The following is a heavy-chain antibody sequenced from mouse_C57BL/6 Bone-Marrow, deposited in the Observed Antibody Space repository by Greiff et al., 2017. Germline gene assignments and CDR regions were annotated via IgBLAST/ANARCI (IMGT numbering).Heavy chain of an antibody. J-gene: IGHJ2*01. CDR1: GFTFSSYG. Sequence: DVKLVESGGDLVKPGGSLKLSCAASGFTFSSYGMSWVRQTPDKRLEWVATISSGGSYTYYPDSVKGRFTISRDNAKNTLYLHMSSLKSEDTAMYYCARQDYYGSSPDFDYWGQGTTLTVSS. V-gene: IGHV5-6*02. CDR3: ARQDYYGSSPDFDY. CDR2: ISSGGSYT. D-gene: IGHD1-1*01.